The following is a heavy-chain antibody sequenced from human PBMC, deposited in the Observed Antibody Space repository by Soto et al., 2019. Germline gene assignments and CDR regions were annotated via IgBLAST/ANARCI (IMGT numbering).Heavy chain of an antibody. CDR1: GGTFSRHA. CDR3: ASERSAQYFDS. J-gene: IGHJ4*02. D-gene: IGHD1-26*01. CDR2: ISPTFGTA. V-gene: IGHV1-69*06. Sequence: SVKVSCKASGGTFSRHAIAWVRQAPGQGLEWMGGISPTFGTATYTPKFQGRVAISADRSSNTAYMELSSLRSQDTAVYYCASERSAQYFDSWGQGTVVTVSS.